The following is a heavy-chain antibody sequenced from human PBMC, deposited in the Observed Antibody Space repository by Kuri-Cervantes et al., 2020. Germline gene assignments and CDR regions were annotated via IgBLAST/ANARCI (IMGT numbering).Heavy chain of an antibody. J-gene: IGHJ4*02. CDR3: ASLTVTTGRDFDY. V-gene: IGHV3-64*02. CDR1: GFTFSSYA. Sequence: GGSLRLSCAASGFTFSSYAMHWVRQAPGKGLEYVSAISSNGGSTYYADSVKGRFTISRDNSKNTLYLQMNSLRAEDTAVYYCASLTVTTGRDFDYWGQGTLVTVSS. D-gene: IGHD4-17*01. CDR2: ISSNGGST.